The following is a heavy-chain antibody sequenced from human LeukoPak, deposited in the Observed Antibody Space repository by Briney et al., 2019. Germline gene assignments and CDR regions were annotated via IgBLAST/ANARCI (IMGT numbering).Heavy chain of an antibody. CDR2: IVVGSGNT. V-gene: IGHV1-58*02. CDR3: ATGVGYTSPFDY. D-gene: IGHD5-24*01. Sequence: ASVKVSCKASGFTFTSSAMQWVRQARGQRLEWIGWIVVGSGNTNYAQKFQERVTITRDMSTSTAYMELSSLRSEDTAVYYCATGVGYTSPFDYWGQGTLVTVSS. CDR1: GFTFTSSA. J-gene: IGHJ4*02.